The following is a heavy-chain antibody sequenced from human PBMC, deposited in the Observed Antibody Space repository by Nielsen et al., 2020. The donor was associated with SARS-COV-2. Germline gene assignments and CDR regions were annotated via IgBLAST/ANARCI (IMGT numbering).Heavy chain of an antibody. CDR2: MFHTGST. Sequence: SETLSLTCAVSGGSISSSNWWSWVRQPPGTGLEWIGEMFHTGSTNYDPSLRSRVTISVDKSKNQFSLKLTSVTAADTAVYFCARAIVTADYYYYGMDVWGQGTTVTVS. J-gene: IGHJ6*02. CDR1: GGSISSSNW. V-gene: IGHV4-4*02. D-gene: IGHD4-11*01. CDR3: ARAIVTADYYYYGMDV.